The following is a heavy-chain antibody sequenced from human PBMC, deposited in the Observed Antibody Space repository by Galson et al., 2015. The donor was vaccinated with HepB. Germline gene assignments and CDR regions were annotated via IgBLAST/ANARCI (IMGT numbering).Heavy chain of an antibody. D-gene: IGHD3-22*01. CDR1: GGTFSSYA. V-gene: IGHV1-69*13. CDR2: IIPIFGTA. J-gene: IGHJ4*02. Sequence: SVKVSCKASGGTFSSYAISWVRQAPGQGLEWMGGIIPIFGTANYAQKFQGRVTITADESTSTAYMELSSLRSEDTAVYYCASSQSQTYYYDSSGYYPFDYWGQGTLVTVSS. CDR3: ASSQSQTYYYDSSGYYPFDY.